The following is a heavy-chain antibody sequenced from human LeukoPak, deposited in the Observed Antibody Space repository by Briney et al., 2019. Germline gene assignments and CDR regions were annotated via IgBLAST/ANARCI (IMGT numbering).Heavy chain of an antibody. D-gene: IGHD3-22*01. CDR2: IYYSGSA. J-gene: IGHJ3*01. CDR3: ARDPHYHDRGGSFV. V-gene: IGHV4-30-4*08. Sequence: MTSQTLSLTCTVSGASISSGDYFWSWIRQPPGKGLEWIGYIYYSGSAYYNPSLKSRVTISVDTSKNQFSLKLSPVTAADTAVYYCARDPHYHDRGGSFVWGQGTMVTVSS. CDR1: GASISSGDYF.